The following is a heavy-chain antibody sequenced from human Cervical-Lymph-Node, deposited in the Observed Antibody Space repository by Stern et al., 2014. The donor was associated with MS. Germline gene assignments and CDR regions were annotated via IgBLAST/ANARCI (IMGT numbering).Heavy chain of an antibody. Sequence: DQLVESGGGVVQPGRSLRLSCAASGFTFSSYGMHWVRQAPGKGLEWVAVISYDGSNKYYADSVKGRFTISRDNSKNTLYLQMNSLRAEDTAVYYCAKDQGETGYYFDYWGQGTLVTVSS. CDR2: ISYDGSNK. CDR1: GFTFSSYG. D-gene: IGHD1-26*01. J-gene: IGHJ4*02. CDR3: AKDQGETGYYFDY. V-gene: IGHV3-30*18.